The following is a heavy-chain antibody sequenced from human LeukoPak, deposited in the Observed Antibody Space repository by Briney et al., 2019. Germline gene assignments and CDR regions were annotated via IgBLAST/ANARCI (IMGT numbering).Heavy chain of an antibody. CDR1: GYIFTDYA. CDR2: INAGNGNT. Sequence: ASVKVSCRASGYIFTDYAILWVRQAPGQRLEWLGWINAGNGNTKYSQNFQGRVTLTRDTSATTASMEMNSLRSEDTALNYCARGRWSATTASYYLDFWGLGTLVTVSS. CDR3: ARGRWSATTASYYLDF. V-gene: IGHV1-3*01. D-gene: IGHD2-21*02. J-gene: IGHJ4*02.